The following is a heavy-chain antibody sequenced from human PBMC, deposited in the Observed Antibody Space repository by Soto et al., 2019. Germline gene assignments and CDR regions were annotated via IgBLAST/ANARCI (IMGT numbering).Heavy chain of an antibody. J-gene: IGHJ6*02. V-gene: IGHV1-18*04. CDR2: ISAYNGNT. CDR1: GYTFTIYG. Sequence: ASVKVSCKASGYTFTIYGISWVLQSPVQWLDWMGCISAYNGNTKYAQDLQGRVTMTTDTSTSTAYMELRSLRSDDTAMYYCARFSGGSYNTYYFYYGMDVWGQGTTVTVSS. D-gene: IGHD2-15*01. CDR3: ARFSGGSYNTYYFYYGMDV.